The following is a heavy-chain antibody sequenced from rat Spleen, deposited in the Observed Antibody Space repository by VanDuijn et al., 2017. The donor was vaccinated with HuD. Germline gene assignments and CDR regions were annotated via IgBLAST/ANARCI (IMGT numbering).Heavy chain of an antibody. J-gene: IGHJ2*01. V-gene: IGHV5-25*01. CDR2: ISNSVGTT. CDR3: ARHWGY. Sequence: EVQLVESGGGLVQPGRSLKLSCAPSGFTFSNYLMAWVRQAPTKGLEWVASISNSVGTTYYRDSVRGRFTISRDNAKSTLHLQMDSLRSEDTATYYCARHWGYWGQGVMVTVSS. D-gene: IGHD4-6*01. CDR1: GFTFSNYL.